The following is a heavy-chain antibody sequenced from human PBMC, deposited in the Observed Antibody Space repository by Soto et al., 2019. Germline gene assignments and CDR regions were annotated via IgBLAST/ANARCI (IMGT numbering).Heavy chain of an antibody. CDR1: GGSISSGDYY. CDR3: ARLTPGYSSGWFIDY. Sequence: QVQLQESGPGLVKPSQTLSLTCTVSGGSISSGDYYWSWIRQPPEKGLEWIGYIYYSGSTYYNPSVKSRFTTSVDTSKTQFSLKLSSVTAADTAVYYCARLTPGYSSGWFIDYWGQGTLVTVSS. V-gene: IGHV4-30-4*01. CDR2: IYYSGST. D-gene: IGHD6-19*01. J-gene: IGHJ4*02.